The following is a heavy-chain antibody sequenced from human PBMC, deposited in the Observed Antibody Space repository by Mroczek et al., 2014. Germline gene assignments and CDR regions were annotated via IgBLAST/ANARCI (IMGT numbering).Heavy chain of an antibody. V-gene: IGHV3-23*01. CDR1: GFTFSSYA. J-gene: IGHJ5*02. CDR2: ISGSGGST. Sequence: ESGGGLVQPGGSLRLSCAASGFTFSSYAMSWVRQAPGKGLEWVSAISGSGGSTYYADSVKGRFTISRDNSKNTLYLQMNSLRAEDTAVYYCAKDENPMVYAGNWFDPVGPGNPGHRLL. D-gene: IGHD2-8*01. CDR3: AKDENPMVYAGNWFDP.